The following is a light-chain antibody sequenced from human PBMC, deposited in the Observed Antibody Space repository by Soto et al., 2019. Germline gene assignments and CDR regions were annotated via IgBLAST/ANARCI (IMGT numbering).Light chain of an antibody. Sequence: HSALTQPASVSGSPGQSITISCTGTSSDIGAYNFVSWYQQHPGKAPKLMLYDVNIRPSGVSNRFSGSKSGNTASLTISGLQAEDEADYYCTSWTTSITMIFGGGTQRT. CDR1: SSDIGAYNF. CDR3: TSWTTSITMI. CDR2: DVN. V-gene: IGLV2-14*03. J-gene: IGLJ2*01.